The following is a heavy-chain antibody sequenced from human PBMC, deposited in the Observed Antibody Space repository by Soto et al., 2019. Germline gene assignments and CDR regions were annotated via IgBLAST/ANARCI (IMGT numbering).Heavy chain of an antibody. CDR1: GFTFSSYG. CDR2: ISYDGSNK. V-gene: IGHV3-30*18. CDR3: AKPDYDILTGYSPGDYYGMDV. D-gene: IGHD3-9*01. Sequence: PGGSLRLSCAASGFTFSSYGMHWVRQAPGKGLEWVEVISYDGSNKYYADYVKGRYNISRDNSKNTLYLKINSLRAEETAENNNAKPDYDILTGYSPGDYYGMDVWGQGTTVTFSS. J-gene: IGHJ6*02.